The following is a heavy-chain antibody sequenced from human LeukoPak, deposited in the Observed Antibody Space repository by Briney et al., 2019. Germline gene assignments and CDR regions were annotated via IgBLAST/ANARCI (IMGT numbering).Heavy chain of an antibody. J-gene: IGHJ4*02. CDR2: ISSSSTYI. V-gene: IGHV3-21*01. CDR1: GFTFSSYS. D-gene: IGHD1-26*01. CDR3: ARGRYSETYALYYFDY. Sequence: GGSLRLSCAASGFTFSSYSMNWVRQAPGKGLEWVSSISSSSTYIYYADSVKGRFTISRDNAKNSLYLQMNSLRAEDTAVYYCARGRYSETYALYYFDYWGQGTLVTVSS.